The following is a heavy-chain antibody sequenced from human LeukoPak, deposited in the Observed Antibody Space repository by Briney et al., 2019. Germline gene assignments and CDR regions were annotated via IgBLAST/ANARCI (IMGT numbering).Heavy chain of an antibody. CDR1: GFTVSSNY. V-gene: IGHV3-43*02. CDR2: ISGDGGST. Sequence: GGSLRLSCAASGFTVSSNYMSWVRQAPGKGLEWVSLISGDGGSTYYADSVKGRFTISRDNSKNSLYLQMNSLRTEDTALYYCAKDFANWGLMDVWGKGTTVTVSS. CDR3: AKDFANWGLMDV. D-gene: IGHD7-27*01. J-gene: IGHJ6*04.